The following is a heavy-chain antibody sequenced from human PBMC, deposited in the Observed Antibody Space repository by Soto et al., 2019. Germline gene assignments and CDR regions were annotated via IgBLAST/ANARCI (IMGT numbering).Heavy chain of an antibody. CDR2: ISSNGGST. D-gene: IGHD1-26*01. CDR1: GFTFSSYA. CDR3: ARELGAYAFDI. Sequence: EVQLVESGGGLVQPGGSLRLSCAASGFTFSSYAMHWVRQAPGKGLEYVSAISSNGGSTDYANSVKGRFTISRDNSKNTLYLQMGSLRAEDMAVYFCARELGAYAFDIWGQGTMVTVSS. V-gene: IGHV3-64*01. J-gene: IGHJ3*02.